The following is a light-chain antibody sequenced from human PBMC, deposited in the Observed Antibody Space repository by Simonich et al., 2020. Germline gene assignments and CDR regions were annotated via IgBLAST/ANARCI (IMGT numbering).Light chain of an antibody. J-gene: IGKJ2*01. CDR3: QQYNSYSYT. Sequence: DIQMTQSPSSLSASVGDRVTITCRASQSISSYLNWYQQKPGKAPKLLIYAASSFQSGVXSRFSGSXXGTXFTXXISSLQPEDFATYYCQQYNSYSYTFGQGTKLEIK. V-gene: IGKV1-39*01. CDR1: QSISSY. CDR2: AAS.